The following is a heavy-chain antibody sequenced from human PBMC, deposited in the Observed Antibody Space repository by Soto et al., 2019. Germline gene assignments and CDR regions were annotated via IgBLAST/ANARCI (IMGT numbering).Heavy chain of an antibody. J-gene: IGHJ3*02. CDR2: IQYDGSKR. D-gene: IGHD4-17*01. CDR1: GFSFSGFG. Sequence: PGGSLRLSCAASGFSFSGFGMHWVRQAPGKGLEWVAGIQYDGSKRYYVDSVKGRFTISRDDSKSTLYLQMSSLRAEDTAVYYCARQRANEYGDPNDALDIWGQGTMVT. CDR3: ARQRANEYGDPNDALDI. V-gene: IGHV3-33*01.